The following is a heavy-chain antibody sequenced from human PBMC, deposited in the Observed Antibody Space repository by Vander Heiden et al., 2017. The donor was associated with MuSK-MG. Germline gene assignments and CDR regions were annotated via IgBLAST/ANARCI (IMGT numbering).Heavy chain of an antibody. J-gene: IGHJ4*02. V-gene: IGHV4-39*01. Sequence: QLQLQESGPGLVKPSETLSLTCTVSGGSISSSSYYWGWIRQPPGKGLEWIGSIYYRGNTYYNPALKSRVTISVDTSKKKWSLKLRSVTAADTAVYYFARWDSGRRPPDYWGQGTMVTVSS. CDR3: ARWDSGRRPPDY. CDR1: GGSISSSSYY. CDR2: IYYRGNT. D-gene: IGHD1-26*01.